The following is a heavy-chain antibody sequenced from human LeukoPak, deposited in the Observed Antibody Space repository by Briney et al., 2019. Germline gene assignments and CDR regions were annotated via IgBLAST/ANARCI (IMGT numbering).Heavy chain of an antibody. V-gene: IGHV1-18*01. CDR3: VRECSGGSCYPTPPDYYGRDV. CDR1: GYTFTSYG. D-gene: IGHD2-15*01. J-gene: IGHJ6*02. CDR2: ISTYTGDT. Sequence: ASVKLSCKASGYTFTSYGIGWVRQAPGQGLDWMGWISTYTGDTYYAQNLQGRVTMTADTSTSVVYMELRSLRSDDTAVYYCVRECSGGSCYPTPPDYYGRDVWGPGTTVTVSS.